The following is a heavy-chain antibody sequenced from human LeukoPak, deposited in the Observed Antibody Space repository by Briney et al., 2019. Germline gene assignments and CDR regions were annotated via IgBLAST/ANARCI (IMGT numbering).Heavy chain of an antibody. CDR1: GGSISSYY. D-gene: IGHD2-15*01. J-gene: IGHJ5*02. V-gene: IGHV4-59*08. CDR2: IYYSGST. Sequence: SETLSLTCTVSGGSISSYYWSWIRQPPGKGLWWIGYIYYSGSTHYNPSLKSRVTISVDTSKNQFSLKLSSVTAADTAVYYCARQVVAAPNWFDPWGQGTLVTVSS. CDR3: ARQVVAAPNWFDP.